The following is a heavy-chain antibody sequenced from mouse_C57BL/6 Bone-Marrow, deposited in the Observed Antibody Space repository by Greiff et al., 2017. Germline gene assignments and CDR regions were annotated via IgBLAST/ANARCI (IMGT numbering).Heavy chain of an antibody. J-gene: IGHJ2*01. Sequence: EVKLVESGAELVRPGASVKLSCTASGFNIKDDYMHWVKQRPEQGLEWIGWIDPENGDTEYASKFQGKATITADTSSNTAYLQLSSLTSEDTAVYYCTTGEGYSYVDYWGRGTALTVSS. CDR1: GFNIKDDY. CDR2: IDPENGDT. CDR3: TTGEGYSYVDY. D-gene: IGHD1-1*01. V-gene: IGHV14-4*01.